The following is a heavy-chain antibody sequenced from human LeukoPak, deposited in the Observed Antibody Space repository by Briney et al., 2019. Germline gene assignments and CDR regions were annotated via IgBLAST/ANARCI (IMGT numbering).Heavy chain of an antibody. V-gene: IGHV3-74*01. CDR2: MNSDGSTT. Sequence: GGSLRLSCAASGFTFNNAWMHWVRHPPGKGLVWVSRMNSDGSTTTYADSVKGRFTISRDNAKNTVYLQMNSLRADDTAVYYCVRGLLGSEDYWGQGTLVTVPS. CDR1: GFTFNNAW. D-gene: IGHD1-14*01. CDR3: VRGLLGSEDY. J-gene: IGHJ4*02.